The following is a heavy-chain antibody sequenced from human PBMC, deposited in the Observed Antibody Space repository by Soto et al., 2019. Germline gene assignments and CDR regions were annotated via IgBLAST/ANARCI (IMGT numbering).Heavy chain of an antibody. CDR2: IYWDDDK. CDR3: AHRPKYTIFGGDDDAFDI. V-gene: IGHV2-5*02. D-gene: IGHD3-3*01. J-gene: IGHJ3*02. CDR1: GFSLSTSGVG. Sequence: SGPTLVNPTQTLTLTCTFSGFSLSTSGVGVGWIRQPPGKALEWLALIYWDDDKRYSPSLKSRLTITKDTSKNQVVLTMTNMDPVDTATYYCAHRPKYTIFGGDDDAFDIWGQGTMVTVSS.